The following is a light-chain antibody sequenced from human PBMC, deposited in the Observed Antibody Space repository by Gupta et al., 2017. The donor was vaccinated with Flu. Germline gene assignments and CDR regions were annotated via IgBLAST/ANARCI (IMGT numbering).Light chain of an antibody. V-gene: IGLV2-14*01. CDR3: TSYASSSPPWV. CDR2: EVS. J-gene: IGLJ3*02. CDR1: SSDIGNYNY. Sequence: ITISCTGTSSDIGNYNYVSWYQQHPGKAPKLLIYEVSNRPSGVSNRFSGSKSGNRASLTISGLQAEDEGDYFCTSYASSSPPWVFGGVTKLTVL.